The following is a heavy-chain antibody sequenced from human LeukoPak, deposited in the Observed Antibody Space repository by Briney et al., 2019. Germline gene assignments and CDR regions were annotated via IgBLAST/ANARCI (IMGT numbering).Heavy chain of an antibody. D-gene: IGHD3-22*01. CDR2: IKQDGSEK. CDR3: GRDPYYDALDF. V-gene: IGHV3-7*01. J-gene: IGHJ4*02. CDR1: GFTFSSYW. Sequence: GGSLRLSCAASGFTFSSYWMSWVRQAPGKGLEWVANIKQDGSEKYYVDSVKGRFTISRDNARNSLYLQMNSLRAGDTAVYYCGRDPYYDALDFWGQGTLVTVSS.